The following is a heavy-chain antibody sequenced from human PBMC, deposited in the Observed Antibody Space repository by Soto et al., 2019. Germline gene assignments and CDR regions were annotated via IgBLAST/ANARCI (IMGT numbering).Heavy chain of an antibody. CDR3: TRGASWYDY. CDR2: ISPISGAT. V-gene: IGHV1-2*02. J-gene: IGHJ4*02. D-gene: IGHD6-13*01. CDR1: GYSFTNHF. Sequence: QVQLVQSGAEVRKPGASVKVSCKTFGYSFTNHFLNWVRQAPGEGLGWMGWISPISGATSYAQRFQGRVTMTRDTSNSTIYMEMTSLKSDDTAVYYCTRGASWYDYWGQGTPVTVS.